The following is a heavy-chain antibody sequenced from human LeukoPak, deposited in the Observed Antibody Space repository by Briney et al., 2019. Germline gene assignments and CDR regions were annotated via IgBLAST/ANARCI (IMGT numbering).Heavy chain of an antibody. D-gene: IGHD3-22*01. CDR2: INHSGST. J-gene: IGHJ4*02. Sequence: PSETLSLTCAVYGGSFSGYYWSWIRQPPGKGLEWIGEINHSGSTNYNPSLKSRVTISVDTSKNQFSLKLSSVTAADTAVYYCARADPWGYYDSSGYYYAYWGQGTLVTVSS. V-gene: IGHV4-34*01. CDR1: GGSFSGYY. CDR3: ARADPWGYYDSSGYYYAY.